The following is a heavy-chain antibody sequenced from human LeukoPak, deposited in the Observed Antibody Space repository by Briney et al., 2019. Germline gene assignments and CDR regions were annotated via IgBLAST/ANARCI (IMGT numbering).Heavy chain of an antibody. CDR2: MNPNSGNT. V-gene: IGHV1-8*03. Sequence: ASVKVSCKASGYTFTSYDINWVRQATGQGLEWMGWMNPNSGNTGYAQKFQGRVTITRNTSISTAYMELSSLRSEDTAVYYCARGQRGMVRGVIIPMYYYYMDVWGKGTTVTVSS. J-gene: IGHJ6*03. D-gene: IGHD3-10*01. CDR3: ARGQRGMVRGVIIPMYYYYMDV. CDR1: GYTFTSYD.